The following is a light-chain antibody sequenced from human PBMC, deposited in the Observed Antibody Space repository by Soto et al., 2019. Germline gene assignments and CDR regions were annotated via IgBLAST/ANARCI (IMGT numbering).Light chain of an antibody. CDR1: SSDIGGYYY. CDR3: TSYSSSDIFYV. J-gene: IGLJ1*01. V-gene: IGLV2-14*01. CDR2: QVT. Sequence: QSVLTQPASVSGCPGQSMTISCTGTSSDIGGYYYVSWYQHHPGKAPKLLIYQVTNRPSRVSNRFSGSKSGNTASLTISGLQADDEADYYCTSYSSSDIFYVFGTGTKVTVL.